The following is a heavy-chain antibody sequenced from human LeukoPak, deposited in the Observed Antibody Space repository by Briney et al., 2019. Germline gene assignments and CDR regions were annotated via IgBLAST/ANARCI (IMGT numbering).Heavy chain of an antibody. CDR2: ISGSGYAI. D-gene: IGHD1-26*01. V-gene: IGHV3-11*01. CDR3: ARLSGTYSRGGDH. CDR1: GFTFSDFH. J-gene: IGHJ4*02. Sequence: GGSLRLSCTASGFTFSDFHMSWIRQAPGKGLEWVSHISGSGYAIHHPGSVKGRFTISRDNAKNSLCLQMNSLRVEDSAVYYCARLSGTYSRGGDHWGQGTLVTVSS.